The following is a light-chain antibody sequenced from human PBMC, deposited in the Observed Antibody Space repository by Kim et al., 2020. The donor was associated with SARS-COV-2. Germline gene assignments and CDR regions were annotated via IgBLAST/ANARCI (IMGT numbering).Light chain of an antibody. CDR1: QGVSSN. V-gene: IGKV3-15*01. CDR3: QQYNQWPGT. CDR2: GTS. Sequence: VSPAERATLSCRASQGVSSNLAWHQQKPGQAPRLLIYGTSTRATGIPARFSGSGSGTEFTLTISSLQSEDFAVYYCQQYNQWPGTFGQGTKVDIK. J-gene: IGKJ1*01.